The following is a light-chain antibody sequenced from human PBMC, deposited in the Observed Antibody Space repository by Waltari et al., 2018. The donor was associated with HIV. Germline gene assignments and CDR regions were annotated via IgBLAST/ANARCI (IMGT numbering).Light chain of an antibody. CDR3: SSFANRDGFYVL. Sequence: QSALTQPPSASGSPGQSVTLSCTGTNSDIGTYDYVSWYHQHPGKAPKLVISEVTKRPSGVSARFSGSKSGNTAFLTVSGLQAEDEADYYCSSFANRDGFYVLFGGGTRLTVL. V-gene: IGLV2-8*01. J-gene: IGLJ2*01. CDR2: EVT. CDR1: NSDIGTYDY.